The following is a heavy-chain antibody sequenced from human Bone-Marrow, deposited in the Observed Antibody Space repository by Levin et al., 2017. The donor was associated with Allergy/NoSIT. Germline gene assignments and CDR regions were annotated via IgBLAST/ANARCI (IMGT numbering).Heavy chain of an antibody. V-gene: IGHV6-1*01. CDR3: AGGINWFDP. Sequence: SQTLSLTCAISGDSISTNSGGWNWIRQSPSRGLEWLGRTYYRSRWYNDYAVSVTSRITIHPDTSKNQFSLHLNSVTPEDTAVYYCAGGINWFDPWGQGTLVTVSS. J-gene: IGHJ5*02. CDR2: TYYRSRWYN. D-gene: IGHD1-26*01. CDR1: GDSISTNSGG.